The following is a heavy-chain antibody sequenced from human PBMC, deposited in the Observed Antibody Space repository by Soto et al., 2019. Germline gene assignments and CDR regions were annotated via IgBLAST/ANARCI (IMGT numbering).Heavy chain of an antibody. V-gene: IGHV3-21*01. CDR1: GFTFSSYS. J-gene: IGHJ4*02. D-gene: IGHD4-4*01. CDR3: ARYDSNEPPFDY. CDR2: ISSSSSYI. Sequence: SGGSLRLSCAASGFTFSSYSMNWVRQAPGKGLEWVSSISSSSSYIYYADSVKGRFTISRDNAKNSLYLQMNSLRAEDTAVYYCARYDSNEPPFDYWGQGTLVTVSS.